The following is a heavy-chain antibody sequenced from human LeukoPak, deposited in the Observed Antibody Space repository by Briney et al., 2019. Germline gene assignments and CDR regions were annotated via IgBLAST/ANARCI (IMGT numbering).Heavy chain of an antibody. CDR1: GFTLSSYG. CDR3: ATTEITIFGEYYFDY. J-gene: IGHJ4*02. Sequence: QPGGTLRLSCAASGFTLSSYGMSWVRQAPGKGLEWVSVISGSGASTYYADSVKGRFTISRDNSKNTLYLQMNSLRAEDAAVYYCATTEITIFGEYYFDYWGQGTLDTVSS. CDR2: ISGSGAST. D-gene: IGHD3-3*01. V-gene: IGHV3-23*01.